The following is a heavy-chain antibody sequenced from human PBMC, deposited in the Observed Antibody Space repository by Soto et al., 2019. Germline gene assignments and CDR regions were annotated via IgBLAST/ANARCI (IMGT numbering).Heavy chain of an antibody. CDR2: IYYPGST. CDR3: ARYLSFGGTTNRLFDY. CDR1: SGSISTYY. V-gene: IGHV4-59*01. J-gene: IGHJ4*02. Sequence: SETLSLTCTVSSGSISTYYWSCIRQPPWKGLEWIVDIYYPGSTYYNPSLKSRVTMSVDTSKNQFSLNLSSVTAADTAVYYCARYLSFGGTTNRLFDYWGQGTLVTVSS. D-gene: IGHD1-1*01.